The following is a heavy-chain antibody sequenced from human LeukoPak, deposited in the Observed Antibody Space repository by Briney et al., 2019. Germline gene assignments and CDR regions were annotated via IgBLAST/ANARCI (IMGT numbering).Heavy chain of an antibody. D-gene: IGHD6-19*01. V-gene: IGHV1-2*02. Sequence: ASVKVSCKASGGTFSSYAISWVRQAPGQGLEWMGWINPNSGGTNYAQEFQGRVTMTRDTSISTAYMELSRLRSDDTAVYYCARDRGGSSGWYRYWGQGTLVTVSS. CDR2: INPNSGGT. CDR1: GGTFSSYA. CDR3: ARDRGGSSGWYRY. J-gene: IGHJ4*02.